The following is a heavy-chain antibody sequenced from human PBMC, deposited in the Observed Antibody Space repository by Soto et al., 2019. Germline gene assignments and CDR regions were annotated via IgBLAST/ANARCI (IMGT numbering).Heavy chain of an antibody. V-gene: IGHV3-7*03. CDR3: ARLAARQAVEY. CDR2: IRQDGSNK. D-gene: IGHD6-6*01. CDR1: GFTFSSYG. Sequence: HPGGSLRLSCAASGFTFSSYGMHWVRQAPGKGLEWVANIRQDGSNKYYVDSVKGRFSVSRDNLNNLLYVQMNSLRADDTAVYYCARLAARQAVEYWGQGSLVTVSS. J-gene: IGHJ4*02.